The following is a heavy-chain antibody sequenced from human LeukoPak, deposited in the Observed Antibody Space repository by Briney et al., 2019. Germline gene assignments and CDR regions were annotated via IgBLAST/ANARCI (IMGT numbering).Heavy chain of an antibody. J-gene: IGHJ4*02. CDR3: ARDKRGYSYGYSRSFDY. D-gene: IGHD5-18*01. CDR2: IYSGGST. CDR1: GFTVSSNY. Sequence: GGSLRLSCAASGFTVSSNYMSWVRQAPGKGLEWVSVIYSGGSTYYADSVKGSFTISRDNSKNTLYLQMNSLRAEDTAVYYCARDKRGYSYGYSRSFDYWGQGTLVTVSS. V-gene: IGHV3-66*01.